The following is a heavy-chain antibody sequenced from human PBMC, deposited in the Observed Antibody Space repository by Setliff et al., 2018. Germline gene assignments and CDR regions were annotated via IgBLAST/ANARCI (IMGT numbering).Heavy chain of an antibody. CDR2: VFPSDSDT. D-gene: IGHD6-19*01. Sequence: LKISCKASGYTFTSNWIAWVRQMPGKGLEWMGLVFPSDSDTRYSPSFRGQVTISADKSISTAYLQWSSLKASDTAMYYCARLGWSDAFDIWGQGTMVTVSS. CDR3: ARLGWSDAFDI. V-gene: IGHV5-51*01. CDR1: GYTFTSNW. J-gene: IGHJ3*02.